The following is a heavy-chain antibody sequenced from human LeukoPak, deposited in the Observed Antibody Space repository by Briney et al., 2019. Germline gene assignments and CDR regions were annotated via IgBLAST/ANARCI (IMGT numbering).Heavy chain of an antibody. D-gene: IGHD6-13*01. J-gene: IGHJ3*02. CDR1: GYTFTRYG. CDR3: GGDESSNDAFDI. Sequence: ASVKVSCKASGYTFTRYGISWVRQAPEQGLEWMGWISAYNGNTNYAQKLQGRVTMTTDTSTSTAYMELRSLRSDDTAVYYCGGDESSNDAFDIWGQGTMVTVSS. V-gene: IGHV1-18*01. CDR2: ISAYNGNT.